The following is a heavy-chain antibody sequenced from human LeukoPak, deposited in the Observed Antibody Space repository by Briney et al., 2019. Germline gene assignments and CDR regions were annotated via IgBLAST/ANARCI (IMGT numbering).Heavy chain of an antibody. D-gene: IGHD5-18*01. V-gene: IGHV3-30-3*01. CDR2: ISYDGSNK. Sequence: PGGSLRLSCAASGFTFSSYAMHWVRQAPGKGLEWVAVISYDGSNKYYADSVKGRFTISRDNSKSTLYLQMNSLRAEDTAVYYCARDHRGYSYGRFGPTDYWGQGTLVTVSS. CDR1: GFTFSSYA. CDR3: ARDHRGYSYGRFGPTDY. J-gene: IGHJ4*02.